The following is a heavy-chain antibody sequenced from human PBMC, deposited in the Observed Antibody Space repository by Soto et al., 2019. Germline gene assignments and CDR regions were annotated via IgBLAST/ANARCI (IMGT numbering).Heavy chain of an antibody. CDR1: GFTFSVTA. V-gene: IGHV3-73*01. CDR2: VRSKGNNYAT. D-gene: IGHD6-19*01. Sequence: GGALRRSCAASGFTFSVTAMHWVRQASGKGLEWVGRVRSKGNNYATEYVASVKGRFTISRDDSKNTAYLHMNSLKVEDTAVYYCTRQNEAGPRYWGQGTLVTVSS. J-gene: IGHJ4*02. CDR3: TRQNEAGPRY.